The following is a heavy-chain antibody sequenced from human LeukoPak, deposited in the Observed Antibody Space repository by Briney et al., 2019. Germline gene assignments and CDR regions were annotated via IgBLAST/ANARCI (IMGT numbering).Heavy chain of an antibody. CDR2: IYTSGST. Sequence: SETLSLTCTVSGGSISSGGYYWSWIRQPAGKGLEWIGRIYTSGSTNYNPSLKSRVTMSVDTSKNQFSLKLSSVTAADTAVYYCARDGLLNWFDPWGQGTLVTVSS. CDR1: GGSISSGGYY. J-gene: IGHJ5*02. D-gene: IGHD1-26*01. CDR3: ARDGLLNWFDP. V-gene: IGHV4-61*02.